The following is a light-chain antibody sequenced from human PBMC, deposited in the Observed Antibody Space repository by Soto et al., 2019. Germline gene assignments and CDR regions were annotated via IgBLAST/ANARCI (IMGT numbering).Light chain of an antibody. V-gene: IGKV1-39*01. CDR2: AAS. Sequence: DIQMTQSPSSLSASVRDRVTITCRASQSISSYLNWYQQKPAKAPKLLIYAASSLQSGVPSRFSGSGSGTDFTLTISSLQPEDFATYYCQQSYSTPSITFGQGTRLEIK. CDR3: QQSYSTPSIT. CDR1: QSISSY. J-gene: IGKJ5*01.